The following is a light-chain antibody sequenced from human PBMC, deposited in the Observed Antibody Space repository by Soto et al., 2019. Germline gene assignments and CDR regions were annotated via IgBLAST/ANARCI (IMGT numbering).Light chain of an antibody. J-gene: IGKJ3*01. V-gene: IGKV1-33*01. CDR2: GAS. Sequence: DIQMTQSPSSLSASVGARVSITCQASQDIRNYLNWFQQKPGRAPKLLIYGASNLETGVPSRFSGSGYGTDFTFTISSLQPEDIATYYCQHYHNLPPFTFGPGTKVDIK. CDR3: QHYHNLPPFT. CDR1: QDIRNY.